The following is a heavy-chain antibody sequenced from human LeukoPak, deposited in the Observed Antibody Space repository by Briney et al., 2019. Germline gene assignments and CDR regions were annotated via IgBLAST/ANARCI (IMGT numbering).Heavy chain of an antibody. V-gene: IGHV1-69*06. CDR3: ARDGGGDWDY. CDR2: IIPLFGTT. CDR1: GGTFSSNT. Sequence: ASVKVSCKPSGGTFSSNTVSWVRQAPGQGLEWMGGIIPLFGTTNYAQRFQGRVTITADKSTSSSYMELTSLTSEDTAVYYCARDGGGDWDYWGQGTLVTVSS. J-gene: IGHJ4*02. D-gene: IGHD2-21*02.